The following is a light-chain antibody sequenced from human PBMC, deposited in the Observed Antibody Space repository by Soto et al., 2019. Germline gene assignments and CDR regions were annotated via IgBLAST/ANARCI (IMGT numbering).Light chain of an antibody. CDR2: GAS. V-gene: IGKV3-20*01. J-gene: IGKJ1*01. CDR3: QQYGISPWT. CDR1: QSVSSNS. Sequence: EIVLTQSPGTLSLSPGERATLSCRASQSVSSNSLAWYQQKPGQAPRLLIYGASSRATDIPDRFSGSGSGTDFTLTISRLEPEDYAVYFCQQYGISPWTFGQGTKVDIK.